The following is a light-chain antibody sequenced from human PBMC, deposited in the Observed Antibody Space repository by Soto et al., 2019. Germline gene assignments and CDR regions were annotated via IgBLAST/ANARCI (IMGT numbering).Light chain of an antibody. CDR2: GAS. CDR3: XXXXGSPPYT. CDR1: RSISSTY. J-gene: IGKJ2*01. V-gene: IGKV3-20*01. Sequence: EIVLTQSPGTLSLSPGERXTLXXXASRSISSTYLAWYQQKPGQAPRLLIYGASSRATGIPDRFSGSGSGTDFTLTISRLEPEXXXVYXXXXXXGSPPYTFGQGTKLEIK.